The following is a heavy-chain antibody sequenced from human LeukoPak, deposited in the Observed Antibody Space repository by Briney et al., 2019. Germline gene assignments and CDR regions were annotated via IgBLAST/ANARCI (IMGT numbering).Heavy chain of an antibody. D-gene: IGHD5-18*01. CDR2: INHSGST. Sequence: PSETLSLTCAVYGGSFSGYYWSWIRQPPGKGLEWIGEINHSGSTNYNPSLKSRVTISVDTSKNQFSLKLRSVTAADTAVYYCARFTMWIRIVYFDYWGQGTLVTVSS. J-gene: IGHJ4*02. V-gene: IGHV4-34*01. CDR1: GGSFSGYY. CDR3: ARFTMWIRIVYFDY.